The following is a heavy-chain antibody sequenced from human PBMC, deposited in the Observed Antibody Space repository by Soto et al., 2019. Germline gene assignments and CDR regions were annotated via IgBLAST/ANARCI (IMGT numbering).Heavy chain of an antibody. J-gene: IGHJ6*03. CDR3: ARLGEAYGSGSYYSYYYYYYMDV. Sequence: SETLSLTCTVSGGSISSYYWSWIRQPPGKGLEWIGYIYYSGSTNYNPSLKSRVTISVDTSKNQFSLKLSSVTAADTAVYYCARLGEAYGSGSYYSYYYYYYMDVWGKGTTVTVSS. CDR2: IYYSGST. CDR1: GGSISSYY. V-gene: IGHV4-59*01. D-gene: IGHD3-10*01.